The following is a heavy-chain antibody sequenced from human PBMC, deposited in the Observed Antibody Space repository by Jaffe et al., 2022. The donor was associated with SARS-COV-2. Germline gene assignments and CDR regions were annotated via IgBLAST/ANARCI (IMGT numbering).Heavy chain of an antibody. CDR1: GFTVSSNY. J-gene: IGHJ6*02. Sequence: EVQLVESGGGLVQPGGSLRLSCAASGFTVSSNYMSWVRQAPGKGLQWVSILYSDGRTYYADSVKGRFTISRDNSRNTLFLQMNSLRPEDTGVYYCAREAGSGWPTYYYSGMDVWGQGTTVTVSS. D-gene: IGHD6-19*01. CDR3: AREAGSGWPTYYYSGMDV. CDR2: LYSDGRT. V-gene: IGHV3-66*02.